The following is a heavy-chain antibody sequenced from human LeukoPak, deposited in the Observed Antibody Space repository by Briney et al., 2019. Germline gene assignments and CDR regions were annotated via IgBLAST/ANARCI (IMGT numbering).Heavy chain of an antibody. CDR2: IIPIFGTA. CDR3: TSEYYDFWSGSDWFDP. V-gene: IGHV1-69*05. D-gene: IGHD3-3*01. CDR1: GGTFSSYA. Sequence: SVKVSCKASGGTFSSYAISWVRQAPGQGLEWMGRIIPIFGTANYAQKFQGRVTITTDESTSTAYMELSSLRSEDTAVYYCTSEYYDFWSGSDWFDPWGQGTLVTVSS. J-gene: IGHJ5*02.